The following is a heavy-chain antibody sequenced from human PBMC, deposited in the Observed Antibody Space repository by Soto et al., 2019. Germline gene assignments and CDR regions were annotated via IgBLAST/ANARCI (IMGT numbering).Heavy chain of an antibody. CDR2: IDPSDSYT. CDR1: GYNFTAFW. J-gene: IGHJ5*01. V-gene: IGHV5-10-1*01. CDR3: ARVHKNWFDS. Sequence: ESVKISFKASGYNFTAFWIHWVRQMPGKGLEWLGKIDPSDSYTNYSPSFEGHVTISTDNSITTAYLQWSSLRASDTALYFCARVHKNWFDSWAQGTMVTVSS.